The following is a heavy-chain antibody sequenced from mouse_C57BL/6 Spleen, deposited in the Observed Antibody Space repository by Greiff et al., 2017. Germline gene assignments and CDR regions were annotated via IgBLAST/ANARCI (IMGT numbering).Heavy chain of an antibody. CDR2: ISSGGSYT. D-gene: IGHD4-1*01. CDR1: GFTFSSYG. CDR3: ARSNWNFDY. V-gene: IGHV5-6*01. J-gene: IGHJ2*01. Sequence: EVKLVESGGDLVKPGGSLKLSCAASGFTFSSYGMSWVRQTPDKRLEWVATISSGGSYTYYPDSVKGRFTISRDNAKNTLYLQMSSLKSEDTAMYYCARSNWNFDYWGQGTTLTVSS.